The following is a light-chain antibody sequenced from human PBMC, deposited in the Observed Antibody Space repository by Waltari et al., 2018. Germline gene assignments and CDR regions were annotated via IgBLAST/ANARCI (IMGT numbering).Light chain of an antibody. CDR2: WAA. J-gene: IGKJ3*01. V-gene: IGKV4-1*01. CDR3: QQYFDTPS. Sequence: DIVMTQSPDSLAVSLGERATIKCKSGQSLLYRANNKNYLAWSQQKPGQPPKRLIYWAATRDSGVPDRCSGSGSGTDFTLTISSLQAADVAVYYCQQYFDTPSFGPGTKVEIK. CDR1: QSLLYRANNKNY.